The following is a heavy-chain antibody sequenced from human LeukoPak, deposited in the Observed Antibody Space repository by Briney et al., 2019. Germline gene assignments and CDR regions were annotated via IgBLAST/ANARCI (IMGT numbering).Heavy chain of an antibody. D-gene: IGHD3-22*01. CDR3: SRGPRITMIVVVKYYYYMDV. V-gene: IGHV1-2*02. CDR2: INPNSGGT. J-gene: IGHJ6*03. CDR1: GYTFTGYY. Sequence: ASVKVSCKASGYTFTGYYMHWVRQAPAPGHELMGWINPNSGGTNYAQKFQGRVTMTRHTSISTAYMELRRLRSADAAVFYCSRGPRITMIVVVKYYYYMDVWGKGTTVTVSS.